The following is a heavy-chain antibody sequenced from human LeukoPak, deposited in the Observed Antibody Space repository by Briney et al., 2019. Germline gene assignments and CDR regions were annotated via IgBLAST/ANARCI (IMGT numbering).Heavy chain of an antibody. CDR2: ISGDESDT. V-gene: IGHV5-51*01. CDR3: ARHWRDGDSRSLDY. J-gene: IGHJ4*02. D-gene: IGHD4-17*01. CDR1: GYDFTSHW. Sequence: PGESLKISCKGSGYDFTSHWIGWVRQMPGKGLEWMGIISGDESDTRYSPSFQGQVTISADKSISTTYLQWSSLKASDTAIYYCARHWRDGDSRSLDYWGQGALVTVSS.